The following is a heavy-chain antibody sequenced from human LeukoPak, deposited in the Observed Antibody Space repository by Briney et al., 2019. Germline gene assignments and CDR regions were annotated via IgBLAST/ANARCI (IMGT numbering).Heavy chain of an antibody. CDR1: GGSISSGDYY. CDR3: ARAPGYYGSGSYGFFFDY. D-gene: IGHD3-10*01. V-gene: IGHV4-30-4*01. Sequence: SETLSLTCTVSGGSISSGDYYWSWIRQPPGKGLEWIGYIYYSESTYYNPSLKSRVTISVDTSKNQFSLKLSSVTAADTAVYYCARAPGYYGSGSYGFFFDYWGQGTLVTVSS. J-gene: IGHJ4*02. CDR2: IYYSEST.